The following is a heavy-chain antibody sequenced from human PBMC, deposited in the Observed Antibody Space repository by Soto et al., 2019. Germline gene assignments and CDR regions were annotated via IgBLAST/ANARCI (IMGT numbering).Heavy chain of an antibody. CDR1: GGTFSSSA. V-gene: IGHV1-69*06. D-gene: IGHD6-25*01. J-gene: IGHJ6*02. Sequence: QVQLVQSGAEVKKPGSSMKVSCKASGGTFSSSAISWVRQAPGQGLEWMGAIIPVFGTAHYAQKLQGRVTITADKPTSTAYMELSRLRTEDTAVYDCARERPERGKDVWGQGTTVTVSS. CDR2: IIPVFGTA. CDR3: ARERPERGKDV.